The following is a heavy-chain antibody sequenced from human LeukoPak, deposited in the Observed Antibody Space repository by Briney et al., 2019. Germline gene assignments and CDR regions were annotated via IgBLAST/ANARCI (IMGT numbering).Heavy chain of an antibody. CDR1: GYTFTSYG. CDR3: ARDHEEQWLENYYGMDV. Sequence: ASVKVSCKASGYTFTSYGISWVRQAPGQGLEWMGWISAYNGNTNYAQKLQGRVTMTTDTSTSTAYMELRSLRSDDTAVYYCARDHEEQWLENYYGMDVWGQGTTVTVSS. J-gene: IGHJ6*02. V-gene: IGHV1-18*01. CDR2: ISAYNGNT. D-gene: IGHD6-19*01.